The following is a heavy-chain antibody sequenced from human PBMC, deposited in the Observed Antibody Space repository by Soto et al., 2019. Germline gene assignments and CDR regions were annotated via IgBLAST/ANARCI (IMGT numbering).Heavy chain of an antibody. Sequence: ASVKVSCKASGYTFTSYAMHWVRQAPGQRLEWMGWINAGNGNTKYSQKFEGRVTITRDTSASTAYMELSSLRSEDTAVYYCARAGSGYSSGNNWFDPWGKGTLVTVSS. CDR2: INAGNGNT. CDR1: GYTFTSYA. V-gene: IGHV1-3*01. D-gene: IGHD6-19*01. CDR3: ARAGSGYSSGNNWFDP. J-gene: IGHJ5*02.